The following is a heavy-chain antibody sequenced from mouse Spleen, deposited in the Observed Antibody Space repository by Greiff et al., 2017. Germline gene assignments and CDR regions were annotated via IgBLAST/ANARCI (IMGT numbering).Heavy chain of an antibody. CDR3: VPAYYGNYFFV. Sequence: QVQLQQSGAELVRPGASVTLSCKASGYTFTDYEMHWVKQTPVHGLEWIGAIDPETGGTAYNQKFKGKAILTADKSSSTAYMELRSLTSEDSAVYYCVPAYYGNYFFVWGAGTTVTVSS. CDR2: IDPETGGT. CDR1: GYTFTDYE. D-gene: IGHD2-10*01. J-gene: IGHJ1*01. V-gene: IGHV1-15*01.